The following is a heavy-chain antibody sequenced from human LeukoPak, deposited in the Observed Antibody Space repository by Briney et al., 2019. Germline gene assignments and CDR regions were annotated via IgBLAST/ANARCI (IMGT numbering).Heavy chain of an antibody. CDR1: GGSFSGYY. D-gene: IGHD1/OR15-1a*01. CDR2: INHSGST. J-gene: IGHJ3*02. Sequence: SETLSLTCAVYGGSFSGYYWSWIRQPPGKGLEWIGEINHSGSTNYNPSLKSRGTISVDTSKNQFSLKLSSVTAAETAVYFCARGVNNWNIDVFDIWGQGTMVTVSS. CDR3: ARGVNNWNIDVFDI. V-gene: IGHV4-34*01.